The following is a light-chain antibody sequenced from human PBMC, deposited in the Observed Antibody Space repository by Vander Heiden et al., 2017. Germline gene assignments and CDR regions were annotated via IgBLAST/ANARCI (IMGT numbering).Light chain of an antibody. CDR2: KAS. CDR3: QQYNTYPSIT. V-gene: IGKV1-5*03. Sequence: DIVMTQSPSTLSASVGDRATIICRASQNVSRWLSWFQQKPGKAPKVLIYKASTLKRGVPSRFSSSGAGTEFTHTISSLQPDDFATYYCQQYNTYPSITFGQGTRLDIK. J-gene: IGKJ5*01. CDR1: QNVSRW.